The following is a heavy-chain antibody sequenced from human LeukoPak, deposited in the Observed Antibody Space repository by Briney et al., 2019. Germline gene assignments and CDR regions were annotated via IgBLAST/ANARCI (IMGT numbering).Heavy chain of an antibody. CDR3: AREPDTYGPIDY. D-gene: IGHD5-18*01. CDR1: GDSINSYY. J-gene: IGHJ4*02. CDR2: IYSSGST. V-gene: IGHV4-59*01. Sequence: SETLSLTCTVSGDSINSYYWNWIRQPPGKGLEWIGYIYSSGSTNYNPSLKSRVTISVDTSKNHFSLKLNSVTAADTALCYCAREPDTYGPIDYWGQGTLVTVSS.